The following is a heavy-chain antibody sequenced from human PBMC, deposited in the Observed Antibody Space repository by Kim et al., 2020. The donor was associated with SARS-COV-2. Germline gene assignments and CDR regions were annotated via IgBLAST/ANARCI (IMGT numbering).Heavy chain of an antibody. Sequence: ASVKVSCKVSGYTLTELSMHWVRQAPGKGLEWMGGFDPEDGETIYAQKFQGRVTMTEDTSTDTAYMELSSLRSEDTAVYYCATDKNYNSGWGPYYFDYWGQGTLVTVSS. D-gene: IGHD6-19*01. CDR2: FDPEDGET. V-gene: IGHV1-24*01. CDR3: ATDKNYNSGWGPYYFDY. J-gene: IGHJ4*02. CDR1: GYTLTELS.